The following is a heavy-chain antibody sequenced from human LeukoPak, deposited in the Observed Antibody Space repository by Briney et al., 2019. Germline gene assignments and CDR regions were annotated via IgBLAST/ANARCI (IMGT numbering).Heavy chain of an antibody. V-gene: IGHV3-15*01. CDR3: TTDRRITGITNWFDP. CDR1: GFTFSNAW. CDR2: IKSKTDGGTT. J-gene: IGHJ5*02. D-gene: IGHD1-20*01. Sequence: GGSLRLSCAASGFTFSNAWMSWVRQAPGKGLESVGRIKSKTDGGTTDYAAPVKGRFTISRDDSKNTLYLQMNSLKTEDTAVYYCTTDRRITGITNWFDPWGQGTLVTVSS.